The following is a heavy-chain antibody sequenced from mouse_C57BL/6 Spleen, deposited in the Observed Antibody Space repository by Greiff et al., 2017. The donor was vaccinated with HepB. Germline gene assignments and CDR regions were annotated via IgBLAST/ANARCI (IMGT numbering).Heavy chain of an antibody. V-gene: IGHV1-72*01. CDR1: GYTFTSYW. CDR2: IDPNSGGT. CDR3: ESGKYGRSPGFEV. D-gene: IGHD1-1*01. Sequence: VQLQQSRAELVKPGASVKLSCKASGYTFTSYWMHWVKQRPGRGLEWIGRIDPNSGGTKYNEKFKSKATLTVDKPPSTAYMQLSSLTSEDSAVYYCESGKYGRSPGFEVWGRGTTVTVSS. J-gene: IGHJ1*03.